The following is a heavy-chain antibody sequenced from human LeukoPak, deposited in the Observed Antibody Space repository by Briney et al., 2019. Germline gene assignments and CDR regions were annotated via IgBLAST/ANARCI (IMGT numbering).Heavy chain of an antibody. CDR1: GFTFSDYS. CDR3: AKTKRYCSGGSCYWPSDF. CDR2: ISSGSSYT. Sequence: PGGSLRLSCAASGFTFSDYSMSWIRQAPGKGLEWVSDISSGSSYTNYAESVQGRFSISRDNAKNSLFLQMTSLRVEDTAVYYCAKTKRYCSGGSCYWPSDFWGQGTLVTVSS. J-gene: IGHJ4*02. D-gene: IGHD2-15*01. V-gene: IGHV3-11*03.